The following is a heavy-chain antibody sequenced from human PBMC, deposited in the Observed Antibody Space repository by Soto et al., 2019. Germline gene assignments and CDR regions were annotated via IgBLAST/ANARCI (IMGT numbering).Heavy chain of an antibody. Sequence: QVQLQESGPGLVKPSETLSLTCTVSGGSISSYYWSWIRQPPGKGLEWIGYSYYSGSTYYNPSLKIRVTISVDTSKNQFSLKLSSVTAADTAVYYCARETPGAVTAFDIWGQGTMVTVSS. V-gene: IGHV4-59*12. J-gene: IGHJ3*02. D-gene: IGHD4-17*01. CDR3: ARETPGAVTAFDI. CDR2: SYYSGST. CDR1: GGSISSYY.